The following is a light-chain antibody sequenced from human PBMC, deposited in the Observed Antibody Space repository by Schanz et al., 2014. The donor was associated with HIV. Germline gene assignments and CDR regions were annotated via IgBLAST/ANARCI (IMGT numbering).Light chain of an antibody. V-gene: IGLV2-14*01. Sequence: QSALTQPASVSGSPGQSITISCTGTSSDVGGYNYLSWYQQHPGKAPKGMIYDVSNRPSGVSNRFSGSKSGNTASLTISGLQAEDEADYYCNSYTSKNTPIFGGGTKPTVL. J-gene: IGLJ2*01. CDR3: NSYTSKNTPI. CDR2: DVS. CDR1: SSDVGGYNY.